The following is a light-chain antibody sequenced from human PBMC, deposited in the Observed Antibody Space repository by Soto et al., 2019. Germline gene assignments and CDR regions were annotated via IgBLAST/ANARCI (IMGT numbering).Light chain of an antibody. CDR3: QQYNDLST. CDR2: KAS. V-gene: IGKV1-5*03. CDR1: RTIGTW. Sequence: DIQMTQSPSTLSASVGDRVTVTCRASRTIGTWLAWYQQKPAKAPKLLIYKASTLEIGVPSRFNGSGSGTEFTLTISSLQADYFATYYCQQYNDLSTFGGGPKVDIK. J-gene: IGKJ4*01.